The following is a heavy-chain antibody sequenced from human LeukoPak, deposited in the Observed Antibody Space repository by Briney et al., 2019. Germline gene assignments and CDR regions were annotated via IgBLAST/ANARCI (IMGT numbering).Heavy chain of an antibody. CDR3: ARDRTVVTSHFDY. Sequence: GSLRLSCAASGFTFSDYYMSWIRQAPGKGLEWVSYISSSGSTIYYADSVKGRFTISRDNAKNSLYLQMNSLRAEDTAVYYCARDRTVVTSHFDYWGQGTLVTVSS. J-gene: IGHJ4*02. CDR1: GFTFSDYY. D-gene: IGHD4-23*01. V-gene: IGHV3-11*01. CDR2: ISSSGSTI.